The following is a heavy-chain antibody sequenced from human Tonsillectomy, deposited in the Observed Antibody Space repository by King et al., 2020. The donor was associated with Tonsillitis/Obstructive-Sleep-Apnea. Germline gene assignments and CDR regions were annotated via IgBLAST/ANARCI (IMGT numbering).Heavy chain of an antibody. CDR3: AKDCSSGPIGGDFDY. D-gene: IGHD6-19*01. V-gene: IGHV3-30*18. CDR1: GFTFSSYG. Sequence: VQLVESGGGVVQPGRSLRLSCAASGFTFSSYGMHWVRQAPGKGLEWVAVLSNDGSTKSHADSVKGRFTISRDNSKNTMYLQMNSLRVEDTAVYYCAKDCSSGPIGGDFDYWGQGTLVTVSS. J-gene: IGHJ4*02. CDR2: LSNDGSTK.